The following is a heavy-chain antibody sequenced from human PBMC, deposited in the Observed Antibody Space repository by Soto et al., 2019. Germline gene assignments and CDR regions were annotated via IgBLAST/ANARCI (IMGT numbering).Heavy chain of an antibody. V-gene: IGHV3-74*01. CDR1: GFTFSSYW. CDR3: AKEAGAGYSSSWYFDY. Sequence: PGGSLKLSCAASGFTFSSYWMHWVRQAPGKGLVWVSRINSDRSSTSYADSVKGRFTISRDNAKNILYLQMNSVRVDDTALYYWAKEAGAGYSSSWYFDYWGRGNLVTVSS. J-gene: IGHJ4*02. D-gene: IGHD6-13*01. CDR2: INSDRSST.